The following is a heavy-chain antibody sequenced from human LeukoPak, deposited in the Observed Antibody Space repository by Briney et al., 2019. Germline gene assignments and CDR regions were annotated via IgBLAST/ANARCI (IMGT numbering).Heavy chain of an antibody. CDR2: IHYNEST. Sequence: PSETLSLTCTVSRGSISSYYWSWIRQPPGKGLEWIGYIHYNESTNYNPSLKSRVTISVDTSKNKFSLKLSSVTAADTAVYYCARRYSDYVPFDYWGQGTLVTVSS. CDR1: RGSISSYY. D-gene: IGHD5-12*01. V-gene: IGHV4-59*08. CDR3: ARRYSDYVPFDY. J-gene: IGHJ4*02.